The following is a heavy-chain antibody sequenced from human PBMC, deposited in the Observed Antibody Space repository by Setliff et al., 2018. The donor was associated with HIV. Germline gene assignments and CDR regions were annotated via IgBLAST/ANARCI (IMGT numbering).Heavy chain of an antibody. CDR3: ARGTPLGYNLNYKGEEDAFDI. J-gene: IGHJ3*02. Sequence: SVKVSCKPSGGTFSNYGTNWVRQAPGQGLEWMGRIIPIFGIANNAPKFQGRVTITADESTSKAYIKLSSLRSEDTAVYYCARGTPLGYNLNYKGEEDAFDIWGQGTMVTVSS. CDR1: GGTFSNYG. CDR2: IIPIFGIA. V-gene: IGHV1-69*13. D-gene: IGHD1-7*01.